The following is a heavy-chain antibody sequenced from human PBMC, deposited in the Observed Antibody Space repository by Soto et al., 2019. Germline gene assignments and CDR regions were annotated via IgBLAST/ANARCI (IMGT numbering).Heavy chain of an antibody. CDR1: GFTFSSYG. CDR2: ISYDENNK. J-gene: IGHJ4*02. V-gene: IGHV3-30*18. Sequence: QVQLVESGGGVVQPGRSLRLSCAASGFTFSSYGMNWVRHAPGKGLEWVAVISYDENNKYYADSVKGRFTISRDNSKNTLYLQMNSLRAEDTAVYYCAKVLTGDLDYWGQGTLVTVSS. D-gene: IGHD7-27*01. CDR3: AKVLTGDLDY.